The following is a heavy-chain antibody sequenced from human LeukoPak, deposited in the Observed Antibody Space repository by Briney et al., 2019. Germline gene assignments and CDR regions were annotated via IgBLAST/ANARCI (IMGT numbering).Heavy chain of an antibody. D-gene: IGHD2-21*01. CDR1: GGSISSGSYY. J-gene: IGHJ3*02. V-gene: IGHV4-61*02. CDR3: ARSLFPAFDI. CDR2: IYTSGST. Sequence: TLSLTCTVSGGSISSGSYYWSWIRQPAGKGLEWIGRIYTSGSTNYNPSLKSRVTISVDTSKNQFSLKLSSVTAADTAVYYCARSLFPAFDIWGQGTMVTVSS.